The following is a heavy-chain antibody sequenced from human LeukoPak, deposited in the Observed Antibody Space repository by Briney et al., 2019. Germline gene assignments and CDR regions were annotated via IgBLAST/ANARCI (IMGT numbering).Heavy chain of an antibody. CDR3: AKESSSGYYFDY. Sequence: GRFLRLSCAASGFTFDDYAMHWVRQAPGKGLEWVSGISWNSGGIGYADSVKGRFTISRDNAKNSLYLQMNSLRAEDMALYYCAKESSSGYYFDYWGQGTLVTVSS. J-gene: IGHJ4*02. CDR2: ISWNSGGI. CDR1: GFTFDDYA. D-gene: IGHD6-19*01. V-gene: IGHV3-9*03.